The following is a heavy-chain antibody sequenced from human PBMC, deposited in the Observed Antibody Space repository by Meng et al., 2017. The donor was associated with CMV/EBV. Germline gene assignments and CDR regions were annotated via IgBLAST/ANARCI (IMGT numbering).Heavy chain of an antibody. J-gene: IGHJ6*02. CDR3: ARAGVPYDSSYYYGMDV. CDR2: ISYDGSNK. D-gene: IGHD3-3*01. Sequence: SLTLSCAASGFTFSSYAMHWVRQAPGKGLEWVAVISYDGSNKYYADSVKGRFTISRDNSKNTLYLQMNSLRDEDTAVYYCARAGVPYDSSYYYGMDVWGQGTTVTVSS. V-gene: IGHV3-30-3*01. CDR1: GFTFSSYA.